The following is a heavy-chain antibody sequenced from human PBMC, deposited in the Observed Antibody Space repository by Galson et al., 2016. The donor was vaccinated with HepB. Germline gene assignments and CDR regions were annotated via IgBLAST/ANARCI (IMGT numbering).Heavy chain of an antibody. Sequence: SETLSLTCAVYGGSFSGSYWSWIRQSPGKGLEWIGEVYPGGSPNYSPSLKSRVTISVATSKSQFSLKLRSVTAADTAVYYCAGQPETYSNNNWFDPWGQGTLVTVSS. J-gene: IGHJ5*02. CDR3: AGQPETYSNNNWFDP. CDR1: GGSFSGSY. D-gene: IGHD4-11*01. CDR2: VYPGGSP. V-gene: IGHV4-34*01.